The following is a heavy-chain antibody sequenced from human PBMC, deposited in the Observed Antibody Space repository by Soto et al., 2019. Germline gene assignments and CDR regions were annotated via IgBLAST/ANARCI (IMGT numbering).Heavy chain of an antibody. Sequence: QVQLVQSGAEVKKPGASVKVSCKASGYTFTSYAMHWVRQAPGQRLEWMGWINAGNGNTKYSQKFQGRATITRDTSASTAYMEPSSLRSEDTAVYYCAREGGYYDSSGYYPDAFDIWGQGTMVTVSS. J-gene: IGHJ3*02. CDR3: AREGGYYDSSGYYPDAFDI. CDR1: GYTFTSYA. D-gene: IGHD3-22*01. CDR2: INAGNGNT. V-gene: IGHV1-3*01.